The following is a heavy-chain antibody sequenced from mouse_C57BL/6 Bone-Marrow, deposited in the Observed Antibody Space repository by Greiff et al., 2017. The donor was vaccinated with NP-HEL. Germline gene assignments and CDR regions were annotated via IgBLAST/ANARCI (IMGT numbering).Heavy chain of an antibody. CDR1: GFTFSDYY. CDR2: INYDGSST. J-gene: IGHJ1*03. Sequence: VQLVESEGGLVQPGSSMKLSCTASGFTFSDYYMAWVRQVPEKGLEWVANINYDGSSTYYLDSLKSRFIISRDNAKNILYLQMSSLKSEDTATYYCARGVITTVVAPYWYFDVWGTGTTVTVSS. CDR3: ARGVITTVVAPYWYFDV. V-gene: IGHV5-16*01. D-gene: IGHD1-1*01.